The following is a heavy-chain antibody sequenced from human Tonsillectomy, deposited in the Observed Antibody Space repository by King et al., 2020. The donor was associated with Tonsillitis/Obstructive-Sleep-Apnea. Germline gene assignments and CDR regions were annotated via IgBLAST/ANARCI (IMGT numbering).Heavy chain of an antibody. CDR2: INPNSGGT. CDR3: ATWIDAFDI. J-gene: IGHJ3*02. D-gene: IGHD1-1*01. V-gene: IGHV1-2*02. Sequence: HVQLVESGAEVKKPGASVKVSCTASGYTFTGYYMHWVRQAPGQGLEWMGWINPNSGGTKYAQKFQGRVTMTRDTSISTAYMDLSRLRSDDTAVYYCATWIDAFDIWGQGTMVTVSS. CDR1: GYTFTGYY.